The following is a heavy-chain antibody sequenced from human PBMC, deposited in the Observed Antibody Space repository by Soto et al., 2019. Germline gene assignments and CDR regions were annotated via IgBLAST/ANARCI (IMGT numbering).Heavy chain of an antibody. D-gene: IGHD3-10*01. CDR1: GFTFSSYG. J-gene: IGHJ6*02. CDR2: ISYDGSNK. V-gene: IGHV3-30*18. CDR3: AKDGASYYYYGTDV. Sequence: QVQLVESGGGVVQPGRSLRLSCAASGFTFSSYGMHWVRQAPGKGLEWVAVISYDGSNKYYADSVKGRFTISRDNSKNTLYLQMNSLRAEDTAVYYCAKDGASYYYYGTDVWGQGTTVTVSS.